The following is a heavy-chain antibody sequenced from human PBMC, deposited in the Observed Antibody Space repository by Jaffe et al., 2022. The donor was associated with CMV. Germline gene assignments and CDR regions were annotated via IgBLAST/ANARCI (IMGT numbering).Heavy chain of an antibody. CDR2: IYYSGST. CDR1: GGSISSYY. CDR3: ARGRPLIAVAGRMHWYFDL. V-gene: IGHV4-59*01. Sequence: QVQLQESGPGLVKPSETLSLTCTVSGGSISSYYWSWIRQPPGKGLEWIGYIYYSGSTNYNPSLKSRVTISVDTSKNQFSLKLSSVTAADTAVYYCARGRPLIAVAGRMHWYFDLWGRGTLVTVSS. D-gene: IGHD6-19*01. J-gene: IGHJ2*01.